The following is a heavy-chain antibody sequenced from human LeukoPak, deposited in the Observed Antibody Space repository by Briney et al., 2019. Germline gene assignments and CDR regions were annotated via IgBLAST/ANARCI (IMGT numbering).Heavy chain of an antibody. D-gene: IGHD1-26*01. J-gene: IGHJ4*02. CDR2: INHSGST. CDR3: ARVGATQVLPGPGYYFDY. CDR1: GGSFSGYY. Sequence: SETLSLTCAVYGGSFSGYYWSWIRQPPGKGLEWIGEINHSGSTNCNPSLKSRVTISVDTSKNQFSLKLSSVTAADTAVYYCARVGATQVLPGPGYYFDYWGQGTLVTVSS. V-gene: IGHV4-34*01.